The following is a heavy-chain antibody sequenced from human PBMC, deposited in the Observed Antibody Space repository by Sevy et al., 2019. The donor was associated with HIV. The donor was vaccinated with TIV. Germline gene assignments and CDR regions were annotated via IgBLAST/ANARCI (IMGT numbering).Heavy chain of an antibody. J-gene: IGHJ6*02. Sequence: GGSLRLSCAASGFTFDDYAMHWVRLAPGKGLEWVSGLRWNSGSIGYADSVKGRFTISRDNAKNALYLRMNSLRAEDTALYYCAKDMRCCSGGSCYNYGMDVWGQGTTVTVSS. CDR3: AKDMRCCSGGSCYNYGMDV. CDR2: LRWNSGSI. D-gene: IGHD2-15*01. V-gene: IGHV3-9*01. CDR1: GFTFDDYA.